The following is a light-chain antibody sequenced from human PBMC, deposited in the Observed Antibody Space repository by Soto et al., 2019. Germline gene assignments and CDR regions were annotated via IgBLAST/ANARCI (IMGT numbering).Light chain of an antibody. CDR2: AAS. J-gene: IGKJ1*01. V-gene: IGKV1-6*01. CDR1: QDIRSD. Sequence: ASPVTQSPSSLSATVGDRETISCRASQDIRSDLCWYQQEPGKAPKMLIFAASNLQSGVPSRFSGNASGTTFTLTISSLQPEDVATYYCLQDHTYPWTFAQGTKVDI. CDR3: LQDHTYPWT.